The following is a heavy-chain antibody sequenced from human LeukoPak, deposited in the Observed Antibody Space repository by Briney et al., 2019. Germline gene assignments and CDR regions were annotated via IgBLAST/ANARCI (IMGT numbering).Heavy chain of an antibody. Sequence: ASVKVSCKPSGYTFTSYDINWVRQATGQGLEWMGWMNPNSGNTGYAQKFQGRVTMTRNTSISTAYMELSSLRSEDTAVYYCARCGYYDILTGYYPSLCGMDVWGQGTTVTVSS. D-gene: IGHD3-9*01. J-gene: IGHJ6*02. CDR1: GYTFTSYD. V-gene: IGHV1-8*01. CDR2: MNPNSGNT. CDR3: ARCGYYDILTGYYPSLCGMDV.